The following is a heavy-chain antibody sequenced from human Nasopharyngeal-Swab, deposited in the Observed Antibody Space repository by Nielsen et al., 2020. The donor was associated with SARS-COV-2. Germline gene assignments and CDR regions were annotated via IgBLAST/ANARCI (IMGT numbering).Heavy chain of an antibody. Sequence: SCAASGFIFTTYGMHWVRQAPGKGLEWVALISYDGSKKYYADSVKGRFTISRDESKNTLYLQMNNLRAEDTAVYYCTRDRVFYYDSSGRKEFEYWGQGTRVTVSS. CDR1: GFIFTTYG. CDR3: TRDRVFYYDSSGRKEFEY. D-gene: IGHD3-22*01. CDR2: ISYDGSKK. V-gene: IGHV3-33*05. J-gene: IGHJ4*02.